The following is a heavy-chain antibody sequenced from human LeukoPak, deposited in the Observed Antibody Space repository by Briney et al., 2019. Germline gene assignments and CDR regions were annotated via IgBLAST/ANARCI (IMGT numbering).Heavy chain of an antibody. CDR2: IYHSGST. J-gene: IGHJ4*02. CDR1: GGSISSGGYS. CDR3: AKGYNRIAVAGTNMAD. D-gene: IGHD6-19*01. Sequence: SETLSLTCAVSGGSISSGGYSWSWIRQPPGKGLEWIGYIYHSGSTYYNPSLKSRVTISVDRSKNQFSLQLSSVTAADTAVYYCAKGYNRIAVAGTNMADWGQGTLVTVSS. V-gene: IGHV4-30-2*01.